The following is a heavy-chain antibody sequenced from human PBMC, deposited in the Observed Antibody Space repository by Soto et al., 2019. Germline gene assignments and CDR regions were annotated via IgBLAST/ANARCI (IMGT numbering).Heavy chain of an antibody. CDR1: GGSISSSSYY. CDR2: IYYTGST. Sequence: QLQLQESGPGLVKPSETLSLTCTVSGGSISSSSYYWGWIRQPPGKGLEWIGTIYYTGSTYYNPSLKSRVTISADTPKNHFSLRLTSVTAADTAVYYCARVGYEGDTDYWGQGTLVTVSS. CDR3: ARVGYEGDTDY. J-gene: IGHJ4*02. V-gene: IGHV4-39*02. D-gene: IGHD5-12*01.